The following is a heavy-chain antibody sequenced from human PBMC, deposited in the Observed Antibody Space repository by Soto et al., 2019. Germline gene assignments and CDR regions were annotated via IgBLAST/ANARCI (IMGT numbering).Heavy chain of an antibody. D-gene: IGHD1-1*01. CDR1: GGSITYGGFS. CDR2: ISHLENT. Sequence: QLRLQESGSRVVRTSETLSLTCTVSGGSITYGGFSWSWIRQSPGKGLEWIGYISHLENTYFHPTFKSRLTMSIDRSKNHFSLNLSSVTAADRAVYFCARGGGNDPFDSWGQGVLVSVSS. V-gene: IGHV4-30-2*06. CDR3: ARGGGNDPFDS. J-gene: IGHJ4*02.